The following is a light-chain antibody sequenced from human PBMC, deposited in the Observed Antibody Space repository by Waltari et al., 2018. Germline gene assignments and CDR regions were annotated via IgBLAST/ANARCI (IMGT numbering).Light chain of an antibody. CDR1: SLRTSY. CDR3: SSRNGRASQVV. J-gene: IGLJ2*01. V-gene: IGLV3-19*01. Sequence: SSGLPQDPAVSVALGQPIRITCCGASLRTSYERWYQVKTGQAPVLVMFGKEKRPSGVPDRISGESSETTSSLIITGAQAEDEADYYCSSRNGRASQVVFAGGTKVTVL. CDR2: GKE.